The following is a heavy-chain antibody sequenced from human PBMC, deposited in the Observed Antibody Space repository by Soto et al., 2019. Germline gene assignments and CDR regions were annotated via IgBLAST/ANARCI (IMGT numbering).Heavy chain of an antibody. Sequence: QVQLVESGGGVVQPGRSLRLSCAASGFTFSSYAMHWVRQAPGKGLEWVAVISYDGSNKSYADSVKGRFTISRENSKNTLYLQLNSLRAEDTAVYYCAGNRLRYSRNDVAYYYCDMDVWGQGTTVTVTS. D-gene: IGHD1-1*01. CDR3: AGNRLRYSRNDVAYYYCDMDV. V-gene: IGHV3-30-3*01. CDR2: ISYDGSNK. CDR1: GFTFSSYA. J-gene: IGHJ6*02.